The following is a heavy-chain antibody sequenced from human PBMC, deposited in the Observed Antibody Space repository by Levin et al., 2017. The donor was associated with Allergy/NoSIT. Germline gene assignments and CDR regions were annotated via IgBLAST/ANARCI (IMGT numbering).Heavy chain of an antibody. Sequence: GGSLRLSCAASGFTFSRYGMHWVRQAPGKGLEWVAVIWYDGSNKYYADSVKGRFTISRDNSKNMVYLQVNSLRAEDTAVYYCARADGSGSGSYYNPYYFDFWGQGTLVTVSS. CDR1: GFTFSRYG. J-gene: IGHJ4*02. D-gene: IGHD3-10*01. CDR3: ARADGSGSGSYYNPYYFDF. V-gene: IGHV3-33*01. CDR2: IWYDGSNK.